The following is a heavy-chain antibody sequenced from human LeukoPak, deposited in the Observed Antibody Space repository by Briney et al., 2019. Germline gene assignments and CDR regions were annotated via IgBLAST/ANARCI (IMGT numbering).Heavy chain of an antibody. CDR2: VYYSGST. Sequence: SETLFLTSTFSGGSISCGDYYLSWIRRPPRKGLERIGHVYYSGSTYYNPSIKSRVTIPGDASKNHFSLKLSSVTAADTAVYYCARGFSYYDFWSGYYYYYYMDVWGKGTTVTVSS. CDR1: GGSISCGDYY. J-gene: IGHJ6*03. CDR3: ARGFSYYDFWSGYYYYYYMDV. D-gene: IGHD3-3*01. V-gene: IGHV4-30-4*08.